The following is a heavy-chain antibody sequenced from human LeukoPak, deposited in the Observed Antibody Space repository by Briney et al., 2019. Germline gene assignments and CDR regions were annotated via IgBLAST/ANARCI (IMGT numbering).Heavy chain of an antibody. CDR3: ASRVVVPAANMDV. CDR2: IWYDGSNK. CDR1: GFTFSIYG. D-gene: IGHD2-2*01. J-gene: IGHJ6*04. Sequence: GGSLRLSCVASGFTFSIYGMHWVRQAPGKGLEWVAVIWYDGSNKYYADSVKGRFTISRDNSKNTLYLQMNSLRAEDTAVYYCASRVVVPAANMDVWGKGTTVTVSS. V-gene: IGHV3-33*01.